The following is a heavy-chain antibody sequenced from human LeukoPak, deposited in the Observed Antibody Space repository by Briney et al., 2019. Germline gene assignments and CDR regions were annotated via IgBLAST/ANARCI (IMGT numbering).Heavy chain of an antibody. J-gene: IGHJ4*02. CDR3: ARGGAARPDF. CDR2: IKADGGEK. CDR1: GFTFSNYW. V-gene: IGHV3-7*01. Sequence: GGSLRLSCVVSGFTFSNYWMTWVRQTPGKGLEWVARIKADGGEKDHVASVKGRFTISRDNAKNSLYLQMNSLRVEDTAVYYCARGGAARPDFWGQGTLVTVSS. D-gene: IGHD6-6*01.